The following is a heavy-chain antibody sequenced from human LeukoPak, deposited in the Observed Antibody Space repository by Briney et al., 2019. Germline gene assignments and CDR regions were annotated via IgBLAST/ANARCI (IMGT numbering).Heavy chain of an antibody. CDR3: ARDLEHGHYYGSGSYSLSYNWFDP. CDR2: IYTSGST. CDR1: GGFISSYY. D-gene: IGHD3-10*01. Sequence: SETLSLTCTVSGGFISSYYWSWIRQPAGKGLEWIGRIYTSGSTNYNPSLKSRVTMSVDTSKNQFSLKLSSVTAADTAVYYCARDLEHGHYYGSGSYSLSYNWFDPWGQGTLVTVSS. V-gene: IGHV4-4*07. J-gene: IGHJ5*02.